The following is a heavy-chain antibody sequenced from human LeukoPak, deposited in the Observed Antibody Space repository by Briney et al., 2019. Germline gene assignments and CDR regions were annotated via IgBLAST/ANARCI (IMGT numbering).Heavy chain of an antibody. CDR1: GGSISSSNW. J-gene: IGHJ4*02. CDR2: IYHSGST. V-gene: IGHV4-4*02. Sequence: SETLSLTCAVSGGSISSSNWWSWVRQPPGKGLEWIGEIYHSGSTNYNPSLKSRVTISVDKSKNQFSLKLRSVTAADTAVYYCGRDGSGISGILTWGQGTLVIVSS. CDR3: GRDGSGISGILT. D-gene: IGHD3-10*01.